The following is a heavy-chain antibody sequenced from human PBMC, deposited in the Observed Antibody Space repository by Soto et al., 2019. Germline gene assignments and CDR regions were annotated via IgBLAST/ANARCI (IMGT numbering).Heavy chain of an antibody. CDR1: GGTFSSYA. Sequence: QVQLVQSGAEVKKPGSSVKVSCKASGGTFSSYAISWVRQAPGQGLEWMGGIIPIFGTANYAQKFQGRVTITADESTSTAYMELSSLRSEDTAVYYCARDGALTGTTAYYYSYGMDVWGQGTTVTVSS. CDR3: ARDGALTGTTAYYYSYGMDV. J-gene: IGHJ6*02. CDR2: IIPIFGTA. D-gene: IGHD1-7*01. V-gene: IGHV1-69*01.